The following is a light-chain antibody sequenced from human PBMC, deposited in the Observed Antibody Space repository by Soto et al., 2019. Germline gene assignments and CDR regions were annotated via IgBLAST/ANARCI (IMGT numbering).Light chain of an antibody. CDR2: DAS. Sequence: DIQMTQSPSTLSASVGDRVTITCRASQGVSSWLAWYQQKPGKAPKLLIFDASSLESGVPSRFSGSGSGTEFTLTISSLQPDDFATYYCQQYNSYSFGQGTKVDIK. V-gene: IGKV1-5*01. J-gene: IGKJ1*01. CDR3: QQYNSYS. CDR1: QGVSSW.